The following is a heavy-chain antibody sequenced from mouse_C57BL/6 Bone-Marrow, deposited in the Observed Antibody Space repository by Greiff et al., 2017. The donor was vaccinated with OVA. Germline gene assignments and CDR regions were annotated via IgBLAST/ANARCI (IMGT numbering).Heavy chain of an antibody. D-gene: IGHD1-1*01. CDR1: GYTFTSYG. CDR3: ARSEDYGSSLSYLDY. CDR2: IYPRSGST. Sequence: VKLMESGAELARPGASVKLSCKASGYTFTSYGISWVKQRTGQGLEWIGEIYPRSGSTYYNEKFKGKATLTADKSSSTAYMELRSLPSEDSAVYFCARSEDYGSSLSYLDYWGQGTTLTVSS. J-gene: IGHJ2*01. V-gene: IGHV1-81*01.